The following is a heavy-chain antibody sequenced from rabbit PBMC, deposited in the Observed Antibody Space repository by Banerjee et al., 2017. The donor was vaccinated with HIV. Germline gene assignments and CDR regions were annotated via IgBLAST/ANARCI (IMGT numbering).Heavy chain of an antibody. J-gene: IGHJ4*01. V-gene: IGHV1S40*01. Sequence: QSLEESGGDLVKPGASLTLTCTASGFTLSSYWMNWVRQAPGKGLEWIGTIDIGSSVKIHYASWAKGRFTISKTSSTTVTLQMTSLTATDTATYFCARDRDTGTVYYFDLWGQGTLVTVS. CDR1: GFTLSSYW. D-gene: IGHD7-1*01. CDR3: ARDRDTGTVYYFDL. CDR2: IDIGSSVKI.